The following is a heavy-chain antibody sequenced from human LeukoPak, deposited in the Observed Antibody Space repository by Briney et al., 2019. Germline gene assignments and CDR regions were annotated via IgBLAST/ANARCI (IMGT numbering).Heavy chain of an antibody. CDR2: INPSGGST. Sequence: GASVKVSCKTSGYTFTGFYMHWVRQAPGQGLEWMGIINPSGGSTSYAQKFQGRVTMTRDMSTSTVYMELSSLRSEDTAVYYCARSPLDSSGCFSVWYFDYWGQGTLVTVSS. D-gene: IGHD3-22*01. J-gene: IGHJ4*02. CDR1: GYTFTGFY. CDR3: ARSPLDSSGCFSVWYFDY. V-gene: IGHV1-46*01.